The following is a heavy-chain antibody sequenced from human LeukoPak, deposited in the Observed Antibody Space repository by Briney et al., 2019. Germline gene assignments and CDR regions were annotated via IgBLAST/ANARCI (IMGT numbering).Heavy chain of an antibody. Sequence: SETLYLTCAVSGYSISSGYYWGWIRQPPGKGLEWIGSIYHSGSTYYNPSLKSRVTISVDTSKNQFSLKLSSVTAADTAVYYCATFSARFPPPGPWGQGTLVTVSS. V-gene: IGHV4-38-2*01. CDR1: GYSISSGYY. CDR2: IYHSGST. D-gene: IGHD3-3*01. J-gene: IGHJ5*02. CDR3: ATFSARFPPPGP.